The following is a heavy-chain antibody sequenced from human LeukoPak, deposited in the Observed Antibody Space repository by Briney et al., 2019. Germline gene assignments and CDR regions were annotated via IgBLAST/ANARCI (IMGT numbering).Heavy chain of an antibody. D-gene: IGHD3-22*01. CDR3: AKSYYDYSTYYSYYFNL. CDR1: ARSISSDY. V-gene: IGHV4-4*09. J-gene: IGHJ4*02. CDR2: IYTGGST. Sequence: SETLSLTCTVSARSISSDYWSWIRQPPGRGLEWIGYIYTGGSTNYNPSLKSRVTISVDTSKNQFALKLSSVTAADTAVYYCAKSYYDYSTYYSYYFNLWGQGALVTVSS.